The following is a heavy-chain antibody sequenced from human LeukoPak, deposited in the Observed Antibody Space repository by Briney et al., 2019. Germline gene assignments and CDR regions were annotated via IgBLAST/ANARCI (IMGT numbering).Heavy chain of an antibody. CDR2: IKQDGSEK. CDR1: GFTFRSYW. D-gene: IGHD3-9*01. Sequence: GGSLGLSCAGSGFTFRSYWMHWVRQAPGKGLEWVANIKQDGSEKYYVDSVKGRFTISRDNANDSVYLQMNSLRAEDTAVYYCARRYFDWFLGAGGSLDIWGQGTMVTVSS. J-gene: IGHJ3*02. V-gene: IGHV3-7*01. CDR3: ARRYFDWFLGAGGSLDI.